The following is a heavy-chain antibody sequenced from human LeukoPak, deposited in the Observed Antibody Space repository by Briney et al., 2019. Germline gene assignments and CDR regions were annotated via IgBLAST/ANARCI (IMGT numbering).Heavy chain of an antibody. V-gene: IGHV3-7*01. CDR2: IKQDGSEK. CDR3: ARSAVMITFGGVIGPKTEGY. D-gene: IGHD3-16*02. J-gene: IGHJ4*02. Sequence: GGSLRLSCAASGFTFTSYWMSWVRQAPGKGLEWVANIKQDGSEKNYVDSVKGRFTISRDNAKNSMYLQMNSLRAEDTAVYYCARSAVMITFGGVIGPKTEGYWGQGTLVTVSS. CDR1: GFTFTSYW.